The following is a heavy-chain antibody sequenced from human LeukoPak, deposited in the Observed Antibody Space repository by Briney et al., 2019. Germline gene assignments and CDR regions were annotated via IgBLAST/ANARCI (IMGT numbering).Heavy chain of an antibody. D-gene: IGHD6-13*01. Sequence: KPSETLSLTCAVYGGSFSGYYWSWVRQPPGKGPEWIGEINHSGSTNYNPSLKSRVTMSVDTSKNQFSLKLSSVTAADTAVYYCAREKYSSSWYTSDWFDPWGQGTLVTVSS. CDR1: GGSFSGYY. CDR2: INHSGST. J-gene: IGHJ5*02. CDR3: AREKYSSSWYTSDWFDP. V-gene: IGHV4-34*01.